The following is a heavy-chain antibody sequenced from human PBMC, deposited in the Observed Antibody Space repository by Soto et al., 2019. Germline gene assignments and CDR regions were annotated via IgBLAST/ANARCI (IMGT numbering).Heavy chain of an antibody. J-gene: IGHJ4*02. Sequence: GGSLRLSCAASGFTFDDYAMHWVRQAPGKGLEWVSGISWNSGSIGYADSVKGRFTFSRDNAKNSLYLQMNSLRAEDTALYYCAKAATKTWIQLWSPFDYWGQGTLVTVSS. CDR3: AKAATKTWIQLWSPFDY. D-gene: IGHD5-18*01. CDR2: ISWNSGSI. V-gene: IGHV3-9*01. CDR1: GFTFDDYA.